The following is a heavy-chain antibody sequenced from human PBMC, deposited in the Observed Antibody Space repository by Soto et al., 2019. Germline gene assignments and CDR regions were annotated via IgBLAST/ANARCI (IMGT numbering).Heavy chain of an antibody. CDR3: TARSSWYGHPSLRFDP. D-gene: IGHD6-13*01. CDR2: ISGSSSNT. CDR1: GFTFSSYA. J-gene: IGHJ5*02. V-gene: IGHV3-23*01. Sequence: EVQLLESGGGLVQPGGSLRLSCAASGFTFSSYAMSWVRQAPGKGLEWVSAISGSSSNTYYADSVKGRFTISRDNSKNTLYLQMNSLRAEDTALYYCTARSSWYGHPSLRFDPWGQGTLVTVSS.